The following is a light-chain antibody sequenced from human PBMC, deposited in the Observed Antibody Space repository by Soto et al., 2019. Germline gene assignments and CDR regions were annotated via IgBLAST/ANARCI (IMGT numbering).Light chain of an antibody. J-gene: IGKJ5*01. CDR1: QSVSSSY. CDR2: GAS. V-gene: IGKV3-20*01. Sequence: TVLTQSPGTLSQSPGARATLSCRASQSVSSSYLAWYQQKPGETPRLLIYGASSRATGIPDRFSGSGSGTDFTLTISRLEPEDFAVYYCQQYNNLPPTFGRGTRLENK. CDR3: QQYNNLPPT.